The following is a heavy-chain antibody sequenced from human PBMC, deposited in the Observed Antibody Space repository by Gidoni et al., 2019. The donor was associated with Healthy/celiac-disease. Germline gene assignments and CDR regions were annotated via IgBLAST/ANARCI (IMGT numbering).Heavy chain of an antibody. CDR2: ISAYNGNT. CDR1: GSTFTSSG. Sequence: QVQMVQSGAEVKQTGASERVSCKASGSTFTSSGISWVRQAPGQGLEWMGWISAYNGNTNYAQKLQRRVTMTTDTSTSTAYMELRSLRSDDTAVYYCARDIEVVPAASDAFDIWGQGTMVTVSS. CDR3: ARDIEVVPAASDAFDI. D-gene: IGHD2-2*01. J-gene: IGHJ3*02. V-gene: IGHV1-18*01.